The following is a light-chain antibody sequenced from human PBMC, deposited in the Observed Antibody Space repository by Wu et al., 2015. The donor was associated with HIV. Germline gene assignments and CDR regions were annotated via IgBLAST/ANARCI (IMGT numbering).Light chain of an antibody. Sequence: DIQMTQSPSSLSASVGDRVIITCRASQNINNYLNWYQQKPGKAPNLLIYGASSLRSGVPSRFSGRGSGTDFTLTISNLQPEDFAFYYCQQSYSKSPYTFGLGTKLDIK. CDR2: GAS. CDR3: QQSYSKSPYT. V-gene: IGKV1-39*01. CDR1: QNINNY. J-gene: IGKJ2*01.